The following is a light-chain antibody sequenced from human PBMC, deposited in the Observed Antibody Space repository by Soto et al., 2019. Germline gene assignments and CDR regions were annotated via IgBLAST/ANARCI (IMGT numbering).Light chain of an antibody. CDR2: DVS. CDR3: SSFTSTTAVV. Sequence: QSVLTQPASVSGSPGQSITISCTGTSSDVGGYNYVSWYQQPPGKAPKLMIYDVSDRPSGVSNRFSGSKSGNTASLTTSGLQAEDEADYYCSSFTSTTAVVFGGGTKLTVL. V-gene: IGLV2-14*01. J-gene: IGLJ2*01. CDR1: SSDVGGYNY.